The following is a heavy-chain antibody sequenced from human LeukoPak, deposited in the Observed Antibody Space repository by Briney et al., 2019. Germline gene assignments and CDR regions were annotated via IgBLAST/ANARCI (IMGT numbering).Heavy chain of an antibody. CDR1: GGSISSGSYY. Sequence: DPSQTLSLTCTVSGGSISSGSYYWSWIRQPAVKGLEWIGRIYTSGSTNYNPSLKSRVTISVDTSKNQFSLKLSSVTAADTAVYYCARERAGERPRPLLNYYYMDVWGKGTTVTISS. V-gene: IGHV4-61*02. D-gene: IGHD3-16*01. CDR3: ARERAGERPRPLLNYYYMDV. J-gene: IGHJ6*03. CDR2: IYTSGST.